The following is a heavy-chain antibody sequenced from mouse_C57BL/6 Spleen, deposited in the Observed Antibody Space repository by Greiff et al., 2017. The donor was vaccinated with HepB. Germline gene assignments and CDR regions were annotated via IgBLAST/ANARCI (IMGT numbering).Heavy chain of an antibody. Sequence: EVHLVESGGGLVQPGGSLSLSCAASGFTFTDYYMSWVRQPPGKALEWLGFIRNKANGYTTEDSASVKGRFTISRDNSQSILYLQMNALRAEDSATYYCARYVPYDGFAYWGQGTLVTVSA. CDR2: IRNKANGYTT. CDR1: GFTFTDYY. V-gene: IGHV7-3*01. CDR3: ARYVPYDGFAY. J-gene: IGHJ3*01. D-gene: IGHD2-12*01.